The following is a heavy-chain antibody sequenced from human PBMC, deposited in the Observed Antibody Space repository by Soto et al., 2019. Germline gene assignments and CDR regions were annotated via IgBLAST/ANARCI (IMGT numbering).Heavy chain of an antibody. D-gene: IGHD5-12*01. V-gene: IGHV3-23*01. Sequence: EVELLESGGGLTHPGESLRLSCAASGFSFSSYAMIWVRQAPGKGLEWVSVMSASGGNSYFADSVKGRFSMSRDNSKNMFYLEMNSLRAEDTAIYFCAKGSIQYSASIDYWGQGTLVSVSS. CDR2: MSASGGNS. CDR3: AKGSIQYSASIDY. J-gene: IGHJ4*02. CDR1: GFSFSSYA.